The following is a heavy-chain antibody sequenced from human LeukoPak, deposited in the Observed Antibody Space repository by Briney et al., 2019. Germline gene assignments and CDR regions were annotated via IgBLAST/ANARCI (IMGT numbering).Heavy chain of an antibody. D-gene: IGHD1-26*01. CDR2: INPSAGST. J-gene: IGHJ4*02. CDR3: ARASAEPNFDY. CDR1: GYSFTSYY. V-gene: IGHV1-46*01. Sequence: ASVKVSCKASGYSFTSYYVHWVRQAPGQGLEWMGIINPSAGSTRYAQKFQGRVTMTRDMSTSTVYMELSSLRSEDTAVYYCARASAEPNFDYWGQGTLVTVSS.